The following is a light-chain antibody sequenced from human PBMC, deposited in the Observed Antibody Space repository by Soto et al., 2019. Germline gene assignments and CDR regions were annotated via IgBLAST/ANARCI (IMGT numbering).Light chain of an antibody. CDR2: DAS. V-gene: IGKV3-20*01. CDR3: QQFGTFPVT. J-gene: IGKJ2*01. CDR1: QSVSNNK. Sequence: EIVLTQSPGTLSLSPGDRASLSCRASQSVSNNKLAWYQQKPGQPPRFLIYDASTRAAGIPDRFSGSGSGTDFTLTIARLEPEDFAVYFCQQFGTFPVTFGQGTRVEI.